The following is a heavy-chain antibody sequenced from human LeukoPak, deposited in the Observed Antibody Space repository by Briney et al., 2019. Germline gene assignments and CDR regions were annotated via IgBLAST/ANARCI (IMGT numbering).Heavy chain of an antibody. V-gene: IGHV1-8*01. CDR3: ARGLRYYDSSGYYSEADAFDI. CDR1: GYTFTSYD. CDR2: MNPNSGNT. J-gene: IGHJ3*02. Sequence: GASVKVSCKASGYTFTSYDINWVRQATGQGLEWMGWMNPNSGNTGYAQKFQGRVTMTRNTSISTAYMELCSLRSEDTAVYYCARGLRYYDSSGYYSEADAFDIWGQGTMVTVSS. D-gene: IGHD3-22*01.